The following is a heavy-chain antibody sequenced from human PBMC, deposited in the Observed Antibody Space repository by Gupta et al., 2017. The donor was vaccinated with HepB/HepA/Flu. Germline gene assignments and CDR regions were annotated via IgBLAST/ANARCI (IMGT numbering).Heavy chain of an antibody. Sequence: QVQLQQWGAGLLKPSETLSLTCAVYGGSFSGYYWSWIRQPPGKGLEWIGEINHSGSTNYNPSLKSRVTISVDTSKNQFSLKLSSVTAADTAVYYCARGSGQQLETWGGSGWFDPWGQGTLVTVSS. CDR3: ARGSGQQLETWGGSGWFDP. CDR1: GGSFSGYY. D-gene: IGHD6-13*01. J-gene: IGHJ5*02. V-gene: IGHV4-34*01. CDR2: INHSGST.